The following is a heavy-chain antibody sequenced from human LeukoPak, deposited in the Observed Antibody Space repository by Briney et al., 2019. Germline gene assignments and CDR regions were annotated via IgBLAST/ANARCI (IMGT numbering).Heavy chain of an antibody. CDR3: ASLGAIWETTPWNNNWFDP. V-gene: IGHV4-39*07. D-gene: IGHD3-16*01. Sequence: PSETLSLTWTVSGGSISSSSYDWGWIRQPPGNGLDWIGSIYYSGSTYYNPSLKSRVTISVATSKNQFSLKLSSVTAADTAVYYCASLGAIWETTPWNNNWFDPWGQRTLVTVSS. CDR2: IYYSGST. J-gene: IGHJ5*02. CDR1: GGSISSSSYD.